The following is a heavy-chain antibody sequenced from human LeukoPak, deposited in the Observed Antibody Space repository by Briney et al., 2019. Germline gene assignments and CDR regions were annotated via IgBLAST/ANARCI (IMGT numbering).Heavy chain of an antibody. Sequence: SETLSLTCTVSGGSISSHYWSWIRQPPGKGLEWIGYIYYSGSTNYNPSLKSRVTISVDTSKNQFSLKLSSVTAADTAVYYCARCRVGSGWYAPYYYYYYMDVWGKGTTVNVSS. CDR2: IYYSGST. CDR1: GGSISSHY. J-gene: IGHJ6*03. V-gene: IGHV4-59*11. CDR3: ARCRVGSGWYAPYYYYYYMDV. D-gene: IGHD6-19*01.